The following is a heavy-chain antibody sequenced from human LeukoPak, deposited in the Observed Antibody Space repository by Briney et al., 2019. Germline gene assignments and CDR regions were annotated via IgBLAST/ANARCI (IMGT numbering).Heavy chain of an antibody. V-gene: IGHV3-15*01. Sequence: PGGSLRLSCAASGFTFSNAWMSWVRQAPGKGLEWVGRIKSKTDGGTTDYAAPVKGRFTISRDDSKNTLYLQMNSLKTEDTAVYYCTTVNWNDEGYWFDPWAQGSLVTVSS. CDR3: TTVNWNDEGYWFDP. J-gene: IGHJ5*02. CDR1: GFTFSNAW. CDR2: IKSKTDGGTT. D-gene: IGHD1-20*01.